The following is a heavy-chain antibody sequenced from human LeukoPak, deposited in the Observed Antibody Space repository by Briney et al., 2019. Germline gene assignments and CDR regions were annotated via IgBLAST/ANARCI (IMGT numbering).Heavy chain of an antibody. D-gene: IGHD1-26*01. CDR3: ARQWGRPFDI. CDR1: GCGFTNFW. V-gene: IGHV5-51*01. CDR2: IYPGDSDT. J-gene: IGHJ3*02. Sequence: GAALKISCKGSGCGFTNFWIGWVRQMPGKGVEGMGIIYPGDSDTTYSPSFQGQVTISAAKSTSTAYLQWSSLKASDTAMYYCARQWGRPFDIWGQGTMVTVSS.